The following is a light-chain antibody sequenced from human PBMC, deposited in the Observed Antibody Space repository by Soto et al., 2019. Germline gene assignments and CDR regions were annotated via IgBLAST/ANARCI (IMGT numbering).Light chain of an antibody. V-gene: IGKV1-6*01. J-gene: IGKJ1*01. Sequence: ALQMTQSPSSLSASVGDRVTITCRASQGIRNDLGWYQQRPGKAPKLLIYAASSLQSGVPSRVNGRASGNDFTLTICSLQPADFEAYYCLQDYNYAWTFGQGTKVEIK. CDR2: AAS. CDR3: LQDYNYAWT. CDR1: QGIRND.